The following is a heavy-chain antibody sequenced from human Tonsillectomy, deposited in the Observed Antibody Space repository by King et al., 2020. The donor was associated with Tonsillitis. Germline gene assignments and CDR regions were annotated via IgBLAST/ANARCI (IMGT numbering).Heavy chain of an antibody. J-gene: IGHJ4*02. D-gene: IGHD5-12*01. CDR1: GFTFSSYS. V-gene: IGHV3-21*01. Sequence: VQLVESGGGMVKPRGSLRLSCAASGFTFSSYSMNWVRQAPGKGLEWISSISSSSGYIYYADSVKGRFTISRDNAKNSLYLQMNSLRAEDTAVYYCARDKTPAAGGYDSIFDYWGQGTLVTVSS. CDR2: ISSSSGYI. CDR3: ARDKTPAAGGYDSIFDY.